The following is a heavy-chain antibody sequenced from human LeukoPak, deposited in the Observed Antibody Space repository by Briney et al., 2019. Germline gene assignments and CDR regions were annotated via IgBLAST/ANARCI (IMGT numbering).Heavy chain of an antibody. CDR3: AKGSVDTSYIDY. J-gene: IGHJ4*02. V-gene: IGHV3-23*01. CDR1: GFTFSNFA. Sequence: PGGSLRLSCAASGFTFSNFAMTWVRLAPGRGLEWVSTLSGSGDSTHFVDSVKGRFTISRDNSKNTLYLQMNRLRVEDTALYYCAKGSVDTSYIDYWGQGTLVTVSS. D-gene: IGHD3-10*01. CDR2: LSGSGDST.